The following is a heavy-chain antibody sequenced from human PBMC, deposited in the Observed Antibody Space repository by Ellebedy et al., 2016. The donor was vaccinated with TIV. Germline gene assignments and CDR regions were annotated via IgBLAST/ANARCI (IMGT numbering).Heavy chain of an antibody. CDR3: ARGHYGGNRAFDI. D-gene: IGHD4-23*01. J-gene: IGHJ3*02. V-gene: IGHV1-46*01. CDR1: GYTFTRYY. Sequence: ASVKVSCKASGYTFTRYYLHWVRQAPGQGLEWVGIIDPSVGGTNYPQRFQGRVTMTRDKSTSTIYMFLNSLRSEDTAVYYRARGHYGGNRAFDIWGQGTMVTVSS. CDR2: IDPSVGGT.